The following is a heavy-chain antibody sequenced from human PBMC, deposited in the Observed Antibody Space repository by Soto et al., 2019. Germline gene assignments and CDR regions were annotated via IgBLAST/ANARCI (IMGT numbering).Heavy chain of an antibody. J-gene: IGHJ4*02. Sequence: PGGSLRLSCAASGFTFSSYVMHWVRQSPGKGLEWVAVISYDGSNKYYAGSVKGRFTISRDKSKNTLYLQMNSLRAEDTAVYYCAKDRAYYDSSGTIDYWGQGTLVTVSS. V-gene: IGHV3-30*18. CDR2: ISYDGSNK. D-gene: IGHD3-22*01. CDR1: GFTFSSYV. CDR3: AKDRAYYDSSGTIDY.